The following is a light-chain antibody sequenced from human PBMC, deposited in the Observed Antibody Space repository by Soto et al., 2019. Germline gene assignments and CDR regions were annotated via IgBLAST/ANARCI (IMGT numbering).Light chain of an antibody. Sequence: EIVLTQSPGILYLSPGERATLSCRASQTVRNNYLAWYQQKPGQAPRLLIYDASSRATGIPDRFSGGGSGTDFTLTISRLEPEDFAVYYCQQFSSYPLTFGGGTRWIS. CDR1: QTVRNNY. J-gene: IGKJ4*01. CDR3: QQFSSYPLT. CDR2: DAS. V-gene: IGKV3-20*01.